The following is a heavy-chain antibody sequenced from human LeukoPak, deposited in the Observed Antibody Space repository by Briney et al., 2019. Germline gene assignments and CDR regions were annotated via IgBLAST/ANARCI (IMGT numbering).Heavy chain of an antibody. D-gene: IGHD3-16*01. V-gene: IGHV4-38-2*02. Sequence: SETLSLTCTVSAYSISSGYYWGWIRQPPGKGLEWIGSLSHSGSTFYNPSLKSRVTISVDTSKNQFSLRLSSVTAADTAVYYCARGGVLKSVDYWGQGTLVAVSS. CDR2: LSHSGST. CDR3: ARGGVLKSVDY. CDR1: AYSISSGYY. J-gene: IGHJ4*02.